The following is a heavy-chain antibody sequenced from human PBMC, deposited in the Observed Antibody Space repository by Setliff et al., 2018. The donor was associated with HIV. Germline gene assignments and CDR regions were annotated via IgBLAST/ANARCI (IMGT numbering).Heavy chain of an antibody. J-gene: IGHJ3*02. Sequence: ASVKVSCKASGYTFTSYGISWVRQAPGQGLEWMGWISTYNGNTNYAQKLQGRVTMTTDTSTTTAYMELRSLKSDDTAIYYCARIPGRSWYNGFDIWGQGTMVTVSS. CDR1: GYTFTSYG. CDR3: ARIPGRSWYNGFDI. V-gene: IGHV1-18*01. CDR2: ISTYNGNT. D-gene: IGHD6-13*01.